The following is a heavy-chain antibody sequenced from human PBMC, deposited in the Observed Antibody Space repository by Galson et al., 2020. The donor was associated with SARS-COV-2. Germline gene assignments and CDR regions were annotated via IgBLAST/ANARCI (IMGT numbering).Heavy chain of an antibody. Sequence: SETLSLTCTVSGGYMRSSYWTWIRQPPGSGLEWIGSISYSGNPNYNPSLKSRVTISIYTSENQFSLRLSSVTAADTAVYYCARGIYYCSGAYDDWGLGSLVTVSS. CDR1: GGYMRSSY. J-gene: IGHJ4*02. CDR2: ISYSGNP. V-gene: IGHV4-59*01. CDR3: ARGIYYCSGAYDD. D-gene: IGHD3-10*01.